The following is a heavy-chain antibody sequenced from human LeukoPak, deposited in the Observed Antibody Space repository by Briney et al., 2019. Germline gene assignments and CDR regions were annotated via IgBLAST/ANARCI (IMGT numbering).Heavy chain of an antibody. V-gene: IGHV3-7*01. CDR3: ARCPNDSTGYYSVPSHLDY. Sequence: GGSLRLSCAASGFTSSNYWMSWVRQAPREGLEWGANIKQDGSAKYYVDSLRGRFSISRDNVKNTLFLQMNSLSAEDTAVYYCARCPNDSTGYYSVPSHLDYWGQGTLVTGSS. CDR1: GFTSSNYW. J-gene: IGHJ4*02. D-gene: IGHD3-22*01. CDR2: IKQDGSAK.